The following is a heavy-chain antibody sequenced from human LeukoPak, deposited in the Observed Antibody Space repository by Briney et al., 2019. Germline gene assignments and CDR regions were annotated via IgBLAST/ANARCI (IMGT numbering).Heavy chain of an antibody. Sequence: GGSLRLSCAPSGFTFSNYGMHWVRQAPGKGLEWVAFIRYDGTNKYSADSVKGRFTISRDNSKNTLYLQMNSLRAEDTALYYCARDLTYSGWYYFDYWGLGTLVTVSS. V-gene: IGHV3-30*02. CDR3: ARDLTYSGWYYFDY. D-gene: IGHD6-19*01. CDR1: GFTFSNYG. J-gene: IGHJ4*02. CDR2: IRYDGTNK.